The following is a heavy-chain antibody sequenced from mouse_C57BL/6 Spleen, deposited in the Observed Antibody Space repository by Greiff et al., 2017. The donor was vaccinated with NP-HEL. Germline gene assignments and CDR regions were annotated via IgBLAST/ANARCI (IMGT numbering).Heavy chain of an antibody. CDR3: ATGTLYFDV. V-gene: IGHV3-6*01. CDR1: GYSITSGYY. D-gene: IGHD4-1*01. J-gene: IGHJ1*03. CDR2: ISYDGSN. Sequence: EVQLVESGPGLVKPSQSLSLTCSVTGYSITSGYYWNWIRQFPGNKLEWMGYISYDGSNNYNPSLKNRISITRDTSKNQFFLKLNSVTTEDTATYYCATGTLYFDVWGTGTTVTVSS.